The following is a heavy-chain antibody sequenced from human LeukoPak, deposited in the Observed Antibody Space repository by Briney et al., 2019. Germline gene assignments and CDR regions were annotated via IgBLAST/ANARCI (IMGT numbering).Heavy chain of an antibody. J-gene: IGHJ5*02. CDR3: ARFRTISWYKWFDP. V-gene: IGHV5-51*01. CDR2: IYPGDSDT. D-gene: IGHD6-13*01. Sequence: GESLKISCKASGYSFTNNWIGWVRQMPGKGLEWMGIIYPGDSDTRYSPSFQGQVTISADKSISTAYLQWSSLKASDTAMYYCARFRTISWYKWFDPWGQGTLVTVSS. CDR1: GYSFTNNW.